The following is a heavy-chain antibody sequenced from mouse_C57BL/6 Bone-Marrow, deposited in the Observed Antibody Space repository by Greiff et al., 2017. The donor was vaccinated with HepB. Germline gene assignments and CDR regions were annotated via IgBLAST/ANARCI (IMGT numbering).Heavy chain of an antibody. V-gene: IGHV1-77*01. J-gene: IGHJ2*01. CDR1: GYTFTDYY. CDR2: IGPGSGGT. Sequence: QVQLQQSGAELVKPGASVKISCKASGYTFTDYYINWVKQRPGQGLEWIGKIGPGSGGTNYNEKFKGKATLTADKSSSTAYMQLSSLTSEDSAVYFCARRVTTVVAGNYFDYWGQGTTLTVSS. CDR3: ARRVTTVVAGNYFDY. D-gene: IGHD1-1*01.